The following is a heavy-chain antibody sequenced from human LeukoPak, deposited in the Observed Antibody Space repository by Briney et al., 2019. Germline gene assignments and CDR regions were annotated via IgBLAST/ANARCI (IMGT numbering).Heavy chain of an antibody. D-gene: IGHD4-17*01. Sequence: SVKVSCKASGYTLTGYYMHWVRQAPGQGLEWMGRIIPILGIANYAQKFQGRVTITADKSTSTAYMELSSLRSEDTAVYYCARGGDYGDPLDYWGQGTLVTVSS. V-gene: IGHV1-69*04. J-gene: IGHJ4*02. CDR1: GYTLTGYY. CDR3: ARGGDYGDPLDY. CDR2: IIPILGIA.